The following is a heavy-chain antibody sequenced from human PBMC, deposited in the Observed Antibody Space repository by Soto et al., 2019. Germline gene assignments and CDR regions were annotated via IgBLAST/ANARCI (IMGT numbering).Heavy chain of an antibody. D-gene: IGHD5-12*01. CDR2: INAAGNFL. J-gene: IGHJ5*02. Sequence: VRLVESGGGLVKPGGSLRLSCAASGFGFTDYTMAWLRQTPGGGLEWVSSINAAGNFLSYADSFKGRATISRDNAKESLVLQLNPLRVGDTAVCYWAGDLGGYDRVDLWGQGTRVSVSS. V-gene: IGHV3-21*02. CDR3: AGDLGGYDRVDL. CDR1: GFGFTDYT.